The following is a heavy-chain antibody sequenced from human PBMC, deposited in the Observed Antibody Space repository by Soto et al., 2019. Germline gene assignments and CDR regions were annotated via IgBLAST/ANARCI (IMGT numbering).Heavy chain of an antibody. CDR1: GGSISSGDYY. V-gene: IGHV4-30-4*01. CDR3: ARGPFLEWLLGFYFDF. J-gene: IGHJ4*02. Sequence: SETLSLTCTVSGGSISSGDYYWIWIRHPPGKGLEWIGYIYYSGSTYYNPSLKSRVTISVDASKNQFSLKLSSVTAADTAVYYCARGPFLEWLLGFYFDFWGQGTLVTVSS. D-gene: IGHD3-3*01. CDR2: IYYSGST.